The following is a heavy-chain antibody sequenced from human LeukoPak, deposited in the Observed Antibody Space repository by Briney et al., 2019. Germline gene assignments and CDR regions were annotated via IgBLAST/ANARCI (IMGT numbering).Heavy chain of an antibody. D-gene: IGHD3-22*01. J-gene: IGHJ4*02. Sequence: PSETLSLTCTVSGGSMRSGYFYWSWIRQPAGKGLEWIGRIYTSGSTNYNPSLKSRVTISVDTSKNQFSLKLSSVTAADTAVYYCASRSSDHFDYWGQGTLVTVSS. CDR1: GGSMRSGYFY. V-gene: IGHV4-61*02. CDR3: ASRSSDHFDY. CDR2: IYTSGST.